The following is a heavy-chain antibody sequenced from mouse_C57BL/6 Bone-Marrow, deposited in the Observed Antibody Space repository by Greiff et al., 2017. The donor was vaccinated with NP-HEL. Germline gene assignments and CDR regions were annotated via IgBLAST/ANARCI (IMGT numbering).Heavy chain of an antibody. CDR2: IYPGNSDT. Sequence: VQLKQSGTVLARPGASVKMSCKTSGYTFTSYWMHWVKQRPGQGLEWIGAIYPGNSDTSYNQKFKGKAKLTAVTSASTAYMELSSLTNEDSAVYYCTSYYGSSWWYFDVWGTGTTVTVSS. CDR1: GYTFTSYW. J-gene: IGHJ1*03. D-gene: IGHD1-1*01. V-gene: IGHV1-5*01. CDR3: TSYYGSSWWYFDV.